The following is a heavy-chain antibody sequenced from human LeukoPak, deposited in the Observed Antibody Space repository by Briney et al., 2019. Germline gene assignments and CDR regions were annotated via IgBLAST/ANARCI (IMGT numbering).Heavy chain of an antibody. Sequence: GGSLRLSCAASGFTFSTYAMYWVRQAPGKGLEWVAVISYDGSNKYYADSVKGRFTISRDNSKNSLYLQMNSLIAEDTAVYYCARDATSEHFFDYWGQGTLVTVSS. D-gene: IGHD1-26*01. CDR1: GFTFSTYA. CDR2: ISYDGSNK. V-gene: IGHV3-30-3*01. CDR3: ARDATSEHFFDY. J-gene: IGHJ4*02.